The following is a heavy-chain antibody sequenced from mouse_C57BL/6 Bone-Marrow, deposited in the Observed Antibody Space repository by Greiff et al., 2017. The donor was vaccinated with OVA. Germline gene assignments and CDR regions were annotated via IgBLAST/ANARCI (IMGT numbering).Heavy chain of an antibody. CDR2: INPSSGYT. J-gene: IGHJ2*01. CDR3: ARSGYFDY. V-gene: IGHV1-4*01. CDR1: GYTFTSYT. Sequence: VQLQESGAELARPGASVKMSCKASGYTFTSYTMHWVKQRPGQGLEWIGYINPSSGYTKYNQKFKDKATLTADKSSSTAYMQLSSLTSEDSAVYYCARSGYFDYWGQGTTLTVSS. D-gene: IGHD3-2*02.